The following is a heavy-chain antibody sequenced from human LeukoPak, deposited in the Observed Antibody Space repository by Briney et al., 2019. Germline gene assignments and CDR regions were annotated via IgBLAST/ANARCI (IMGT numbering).Heavy chain of an antibody. V-gene: IGHV5-51*01. CDR1: GYSFTSYL. CDR2: IYPGDSDT. Sequence: GESLKISCKGSGYSFTSYLIGWVRQMPGKGLEWMGIIYPGDSDTIYSPSFQDQVTISADKSISTAYLQWSSLKASDTAIYYCATKPRGYGYGFDYWGQGTLVTVSS. D-gene: IGHD5-18*01. CDR3: ATKPRGYGYGFDY. J-gene: IGHJ4*02.